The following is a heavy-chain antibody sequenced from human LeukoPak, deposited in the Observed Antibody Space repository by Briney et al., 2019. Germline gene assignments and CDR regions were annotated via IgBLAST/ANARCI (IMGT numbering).Heavy chain of an antibody. J-gene: IGHJ4*02. D-gene: IGHD2-15*01. V-gene: IGHV4-61*10. Sequence: SETLSLTCTVSGVSITSGTYSWAWIRQPAGRGLEWIGHIFASGNTHYSPSLRSRVTISLDTSKNQVSLKLSSVTAADTAVYYCARSPLYCSGGSCSEGWAITFDYWGQGTLVTVSS. CDR1: GVSITSGTYS. CDR2: IFASGNT. CDR3: ARSPLYCSGGSCSEGWAITFDY.